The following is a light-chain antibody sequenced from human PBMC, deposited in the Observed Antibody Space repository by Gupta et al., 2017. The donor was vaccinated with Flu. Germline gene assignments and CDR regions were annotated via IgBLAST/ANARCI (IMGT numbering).Light chain of an antibody. CDR1: QRISNY. V-gene: IGKV1-39*01. CDR3: QQCYSTAYT. CDR2: DAS. Sequence: PSSLSASVGDRVTITCRASQRISNYLNWYQHDPGKVPKLLIYDASRGQSGVPSRFSGSGCGTDFTLTISRLQPEDFANYYSQQCYSTAYTFGHGTNVDFK. J-gene: IGKJ3*01.